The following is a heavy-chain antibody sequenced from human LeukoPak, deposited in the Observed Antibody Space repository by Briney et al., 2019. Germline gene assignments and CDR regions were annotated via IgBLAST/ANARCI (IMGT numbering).Heavy chain of an antibody. D-gene: IGHD4-23*01. CDR2: FCTSGTT. V-gene: IGHV4-4*07. Sequence: SETLSLTCSVSGGSISSYSWNWIRQPAGKGLEWIGRFCTSGTTNYNPSLKSRVTMSIDTPKNQVSLKMRSVTAADTAVYYCARTVVTLDWYFDLWGRGTLVSVSS. CDR1: GGSISSYS. J-gene: IGHJ2*01. CDR3: ARTVVTLDWYFDL.